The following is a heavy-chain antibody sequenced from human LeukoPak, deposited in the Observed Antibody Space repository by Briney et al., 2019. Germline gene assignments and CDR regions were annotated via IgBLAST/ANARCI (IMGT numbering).Heavy chain of an antibody. CDR3: ARAASTTVVTQNLYYYYYYYMDV. CDR2: INPNSGGT. V-gene: IGHV1-2*02. Sequence: GASVKVSCKASGYTFNGYYMHWVRQAPGQGLEWMGWINPNSGGTNYAQKFQGRVTMTRDTSISTAYMELSRLRSEDTAVYYCARAASTTVVTQNLYYYYYYYMDVWGKGTTVTVSS. CDR1: GYTFNGYY. J-gene: IGHJ6*03. D-gene: IGHD4-23*01.